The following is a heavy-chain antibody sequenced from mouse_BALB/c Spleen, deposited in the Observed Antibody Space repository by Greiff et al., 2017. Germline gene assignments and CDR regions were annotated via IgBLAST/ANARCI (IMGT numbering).Heavy chain of an antibody. J-gene: IGHJ4*01. D-gene: IGHD2-2*01. CDR3: ARGGGYDDAMDY. CDR1: GDSITSGY. Sequence: EVQVVESGPSLVKPSQTLSLTCSVTGDSITSGYWNWIRKFPGNKLEYMGYISYSGSTYYNPSLKSRISITRDTSKNQYYLQLNSVTTEDTATYYCARGGGYDDAMDYWGQGTSVTVSS. CDR2: ISYSGST. V-gene: IGHV3-8*02.